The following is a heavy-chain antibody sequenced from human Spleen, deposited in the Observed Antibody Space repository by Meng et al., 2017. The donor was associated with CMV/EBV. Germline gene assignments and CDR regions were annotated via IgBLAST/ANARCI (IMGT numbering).Heavy chain of an antibody. CDR2: IYYSGDT. V-gene: IGHV4-39*07. J-gene: IGHJ3*02. D-gene: IGHD6-13*01. Sequence: GGSISSSSSYWVWIRQPPGKGLEWIGSIYYSGDTYYNPSLKSRVTISVGTSKNEFSLNLTSLTAADTAIYYCARDHIAAPSTSAFDIWGQGTMVTVSS. CDR1: GGSISSSSSY. CDR3: ARDHIAAPSTSAFDI.